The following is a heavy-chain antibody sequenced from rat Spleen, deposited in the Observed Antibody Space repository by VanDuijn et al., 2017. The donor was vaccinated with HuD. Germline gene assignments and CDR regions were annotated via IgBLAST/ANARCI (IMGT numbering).Heavy chain of an antibody. CDR2: ISTGGTNT. V-gene: IGHV5-25*01. CDR1: GFTFSDYN. Sequence: EVQLVESGGGLVQPGRSLKLSCAASGFTFSDYNMAWVRQAPTKGLEWIASISTGGTNTYYRDSLRGRFTISSDNTQTTLYLQMDSLRSEDTATYYCASQRTMIDWGQGVMVTVSS. CDR3: ASQRTMID. D-gene: IGHD1-12*01. J-gene: IGHJ2*01.